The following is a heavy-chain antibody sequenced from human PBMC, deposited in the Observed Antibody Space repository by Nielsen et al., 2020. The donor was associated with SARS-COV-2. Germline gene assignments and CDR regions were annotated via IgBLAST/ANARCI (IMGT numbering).Heavy chain of an antibody. CDR1: GYSFTSYW. CDR3: ARHVGDILTAYYL. CDR2: IYPGDSET. J-gene: IGHJ4*02. Sequence: GESLKISCKGSGYSFTSYWIAWVRQMPGKGLEWMGIIYPGDSETRYSPSFQGQVTISADRSISTAYLQWSSLRASDTAMYYCARHVGDILTAYYLWGQGTLVTVSS. V-gene: IGHV5-51*01. D-gene: IGHD3-9*01.